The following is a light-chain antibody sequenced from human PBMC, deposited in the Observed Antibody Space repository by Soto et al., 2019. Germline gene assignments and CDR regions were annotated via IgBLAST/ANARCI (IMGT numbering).Light chain of an antibody. V-gene: IGLV1-51*01. Sequence: QSVLTQPPSVSAAPGKKVTISCSGSTSNIGKNAVAWYQHFPGRAPKLLIHDDHERPSDIPDRFSASRSGTSATLAIAGLQTGDEADYYCGTWDLSLNAGVFGCGTKLTVL. CDR2: DDH. CDR1: TSNIGKNA. CDR3: GTWDLSLNAGV. J-gene: IGLJ2*01.